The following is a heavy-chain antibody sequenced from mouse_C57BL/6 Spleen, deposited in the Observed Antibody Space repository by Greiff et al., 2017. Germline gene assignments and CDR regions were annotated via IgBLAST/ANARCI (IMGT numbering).Heavy chain of an antibody. CDR3: ARELTGSPRYYFDY. Sequence: QVQLQQPGAELVKPGASVKLSCKASGYTFTSYWMHWVKQRPGQGLEWIGMIHPNSGSTNYNEKFKSKATLTVDKSSSTAYMQLSSLTSEDSAVYYCARELTGSPRYYFDYWGQGTTLTVSS. D-gene: IGHD4-1*01. J-gene: IGHJ2*01. CDR2: IHPNSGST. V-gene: IGHV1-64*01. CDR1: GYTFTSYW.